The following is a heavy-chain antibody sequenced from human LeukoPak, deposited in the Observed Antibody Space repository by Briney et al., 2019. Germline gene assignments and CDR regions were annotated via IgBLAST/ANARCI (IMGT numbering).Heavy chain of an antibody. CDR3: AKDGDYYGSGSHLDD. D-gene: IGHD3-10*01. J-gene: IGHJ4*02. V-gene: IGHV3-23*01. CDR2: VSGSGGST. CDR1: GFTFSSYA. Sequence: TGGSLRLSCAASGFTFSSYAMNWVRQAPGKGLERVSGVSGSGGSTYYVDSVKGRFTISRDNSKNTLYLQMNSLRAEDTAVYYCAKDGDYYGSGSHLDDWGQGTLVTVSS.